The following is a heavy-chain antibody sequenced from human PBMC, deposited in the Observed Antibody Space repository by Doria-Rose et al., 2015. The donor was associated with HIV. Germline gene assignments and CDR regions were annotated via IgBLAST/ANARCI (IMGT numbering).Heavy chain of an antibody. V-gene: IGHV2-26*01. Sequence: QITLKESGPVLVKPTETLTLTCTVSGVSLSSPGMGVSWIRQPPGKALEWLANISAEDDRSYRPSLKSRLTISRGTSKSQVVLTMTDMDPVDTATYYCARIKSSRWYHKYYFDFWGQGTLVIVSA. D-gene: IGHD6-13*01. CDR2: ISAEDDR. CDR3: ARIKSSRWYHKYYFDF. CDR1: GVSLSSPGMG. J-gene: IGHJ4*02.